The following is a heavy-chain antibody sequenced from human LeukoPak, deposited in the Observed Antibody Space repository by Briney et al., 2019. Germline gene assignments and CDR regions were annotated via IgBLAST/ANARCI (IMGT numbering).Heavy chain of an antibody. D-gene: IGHD6-19*01. J-gene: IGHJ4*02. V-gene: IGHV3-30*04. Sequence: PGGSLRLSCAASGFTFTSFAMSWVRQAPGKGLEWVAVISYDGSNKYYADSVKGRFTISRDDSKNTLYLQMNSLRAEDTAVYYCAREKAVAGTGFDYWGQGTLVTVSS. CDR3: AREKAVAGTGFDY. CDR1: GFTFTSFA. CDR2: ISYDGSNK.